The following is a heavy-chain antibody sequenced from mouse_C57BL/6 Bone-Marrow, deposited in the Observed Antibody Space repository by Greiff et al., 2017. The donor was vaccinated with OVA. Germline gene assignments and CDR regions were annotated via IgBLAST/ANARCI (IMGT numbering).Heavy chain of an antibody. D-gene: IGHD1-1*01. J-gene: IGHJ1*03. CDR1: GYTFTSYW. CDR2: IYPGNSDT. V-gene: IGHV1-5*01. Sequence: VQLQQSGTVLARPGASVKMSCKTSGYTFTSYWMHWVKQRPGQGLEWIGAIYPGNSDTSYNQKFKGKAKLTAVTSASTAYMELSSLTNEDSAVYYCTREEFITTVVAHWYFDVWGTGTTVTVSS. CDR3: TREEFITTVVAHWYFDV.